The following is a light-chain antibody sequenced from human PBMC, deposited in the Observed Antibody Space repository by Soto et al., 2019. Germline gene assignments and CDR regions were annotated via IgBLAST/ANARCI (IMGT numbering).Light chain of an antibody. J-gene: IGLJ3*02. Sequence: QSALTQPASVSGSPGQSITISCTGTSSDVGGYDYVSWYQQHPGKAPKLMIYDVSNRPSGVSNRFSGSKSGNTASLTISGLQTEDEADHYCSSYTSNNTRVFGGGNKLTVL. CDR1: SSDVGGYDY. CDR2: DVS. V-gene: IGLV2-14*01. CDR3: SSYTSNNTRV.